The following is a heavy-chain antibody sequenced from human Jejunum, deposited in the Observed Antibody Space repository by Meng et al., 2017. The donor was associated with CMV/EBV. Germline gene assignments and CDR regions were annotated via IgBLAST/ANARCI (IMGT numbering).Heavy chain of an antibody. J-gene: IGHJ1*01. D-gene: IGHD3-16*02. V-gene: IGHV3-23*01. Sequence: SALICVLRAAGTGLQWVSSIGGREYTFISASVTGRFTISRDSSKITLNLQMNSLRAEDTAVYYCARDRSVGYNWGSHHYSPWPYWGQGTRVTVSS. CDR3: ARDRSVGYNWGSHHYSPWPY. CDR1: SA. CDR2: IGGREYT.